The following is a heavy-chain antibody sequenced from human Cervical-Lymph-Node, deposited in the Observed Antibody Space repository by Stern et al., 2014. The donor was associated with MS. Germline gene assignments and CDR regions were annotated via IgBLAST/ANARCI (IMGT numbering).Heavy chain of an antibody. V-gene: IGHV3-30*14. J-gene: IGHJ4*02. Sequence: VQLEESGGGVVQPGRSLRLSCAASGFSFSSYTMHWVRQAPGKGLEWVAAISFDGRNKYYADSVRGRFTISRDTSNNTLFLQMSTLRTEDTAVFYCASPPPFDFWGQGTLVAVSS. CDR3: ASPPPFDF. CDR2: ISFDGRNK. CDR1: GFSFSSYT.